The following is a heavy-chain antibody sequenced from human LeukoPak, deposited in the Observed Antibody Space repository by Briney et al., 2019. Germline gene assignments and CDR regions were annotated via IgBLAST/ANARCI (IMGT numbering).Heavy chain of an antibody. CDR2: TNPKNGDT. V-gene: IGHV1-2*02. CDR3: ARYGSGSNPPLDY. CDR1: ANTFTDYL. D-gene: IGHD3-10*01. Sequence: ASVKVSCRASANTFTDYLMHWVRQAPGQGLEWMGWTNPKNGDTKYAQQFQGRVTMNRDTSISTSYMELSSLRSDDTALYYCARYGSGSNPPLDYWGQGTLVTVSS. J-gene: IGHJ4*02.